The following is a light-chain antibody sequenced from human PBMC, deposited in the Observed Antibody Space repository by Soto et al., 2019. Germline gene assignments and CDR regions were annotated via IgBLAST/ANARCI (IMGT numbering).Light chain of an antibody. CDR1: QSVNAN. V-gene: IGKV3-15*01. CDR2: GAS. CDR3: QQYNTWLWT. Sequence: EVVMTQSPATLSVSPGERATLSCRASQSVNANLAWYQQKPGQAPRLLIHGASNRATGIPARFSGSGFVTEFMLNTSRLQSEDFAVYYCQQYNTWLWTFGQATKVEIK. J-gene: IGKJ1*01.